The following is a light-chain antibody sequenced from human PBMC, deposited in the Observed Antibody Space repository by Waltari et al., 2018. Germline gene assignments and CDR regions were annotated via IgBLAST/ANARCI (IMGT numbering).Light chain of an antibody. J-gene: IGKJ1*01. Sequence: ETVMTQSPPTLSVSPGERATLPCRASQSVSSDLAWYQQKPGQAPRLLIYGASTRATGIPGRFSGSGSGTEFTLTISSLQPEDFATYYCLQDDSYPRTFGQGTKVEIK. CDR3: LQDDSYPRT. CDR2: GAS. V-gene: IGKV3-15*01. CDR1: QSVSSD.